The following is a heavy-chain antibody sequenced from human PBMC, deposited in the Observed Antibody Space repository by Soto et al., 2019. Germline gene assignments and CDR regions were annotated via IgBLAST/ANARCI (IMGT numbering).Heavy chain of an antibody. Sequence: SETLSLTCTVSGGSISSYYWSWIRQPPGKGLEWIGYIYYSGSTNYNPSLKSRVTISVDTSKNQFSLKLSSVTAADTAVYYCARVASYCGGDCYSGITAFDYWGQGTLVTVS. J-gene: IGHJ4*02. CDR1: GGSISSYY. D-gene: IGHD2-21*02. CDR3: ARVASYCGGDCYSGITAFDY. V-gene: IGHV4-59*01. CDR2: IYYSGST.